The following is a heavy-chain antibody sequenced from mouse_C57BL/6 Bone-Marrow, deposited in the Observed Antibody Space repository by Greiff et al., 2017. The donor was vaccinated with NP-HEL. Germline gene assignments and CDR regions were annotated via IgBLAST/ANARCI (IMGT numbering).Heavy chain of an antibody. D-gene: IGHD1-1*01. CDR2: ISNLAYSI. J-gene: IGHJ4*01. CDR3: ARHCSSFAMDY. Sequence: EVMLVESGGGLVQPGGSLKLSCAASGFTFSDYGMAWVRQAPRKGPEWVAFISNLAYSIYYADTVTGRFTISRENAKNTLYLEMSSLRSEDTAMYYCARHCSSFAMDYWGQGTSVTVSS. V-gene: IGHV5-15*01. CDR1: GFTFSDYG.